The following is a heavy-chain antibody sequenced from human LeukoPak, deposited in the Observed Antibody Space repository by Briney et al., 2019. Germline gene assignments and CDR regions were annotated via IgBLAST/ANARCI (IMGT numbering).Heavy chain of an antibody. CDR3: ARDQKGDFWSGYYVYYYYYMDV. J-gene: IGHJ6*03. CDR1: GFTFSSYW. CDR2: ISSSSSYI. D-gene: IGHD3-3*01. Sequence: GGSLRLSCAASGFTFSSYWMSWVRQAPGKGLEWVSSISSSSSYIYYADSVKGRFTISRDNAKNSLYLQMNSLRAEDTAVYYCARDQKGDFWSGYYVYYYYYMDVRGKGTTVTVSS. V-gene: IGHV3-21*01.